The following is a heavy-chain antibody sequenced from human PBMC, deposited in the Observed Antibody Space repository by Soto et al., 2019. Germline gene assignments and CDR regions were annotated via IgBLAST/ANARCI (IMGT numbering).Heavy chain of an antibody. CDR2: ISGNGANT. J-gene: IGHJ4*02. CDR3: AKDRPNYYGSGGGYYKAGGDY. V-gene: IGHV3-23*01. D-gene: IGHD3-10*01. Sequence: EVQLLGSGGGLVQPGGSLRLSCAASGLTFSTYAMSWVRQAPGKGLEWVSSISGNGANTYYTDSVKGRFIISRDNSKHTLFLQMNSLSAEDTALYYCAKDRPNYYGSGGGYYKAGGDYWGQGTLVTVSS. CDR1: GLTFSTYA.